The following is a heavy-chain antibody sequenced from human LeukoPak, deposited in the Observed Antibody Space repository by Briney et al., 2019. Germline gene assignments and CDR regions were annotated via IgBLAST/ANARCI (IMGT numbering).Heavy chain of an antibody. J-gene: IGHJ4*02. CDR1: GGTFSSYA. Sequence: ASVKVSCKASGGTFSSYAISWVRQALGQGLEWMGGIIPIFGTANYAQKFQGRVTITTDESTSTAYMELSSLRSEDTAVYYCARDGRANCSGGRCSLLLFDYWGQGTLVTVSS. V-gene: IGHV1-69*05. CDR3: ARDGRANCSGGRCSLLLFDY. D-gene: IGHD2-15*01. CDR2: IIPIFGTA.